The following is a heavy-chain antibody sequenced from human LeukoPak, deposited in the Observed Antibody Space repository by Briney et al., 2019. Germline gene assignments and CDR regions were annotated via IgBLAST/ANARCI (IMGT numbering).Heavy chain of an antibody. J-gene: IGHJ4*02. CDR2: IRCDGSNK. Sequence: PGGSLRLSCAASGFTFSSYGMHWVRQAPGKGLEWVAFIRCDGSNKYYADSVKGRFTISRDNSKNTLYLQMNSLRAEDTAVYYCAKRGIAVADYWGQGTLVTVSS. CDR3: AKRGIAVADY. D-gene: IGHD6-19*01. V-gene: IGHV3-30*02. CDR1: GFTFSSYG.